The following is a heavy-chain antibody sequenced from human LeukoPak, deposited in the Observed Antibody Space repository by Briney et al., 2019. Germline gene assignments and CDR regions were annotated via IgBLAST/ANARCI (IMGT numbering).Heavy chain of an antibody. J-gene: IGHJ4*02. CDR1: GGSLSEFY. V-gene: IGHV4-34*01. CDR3: ARAGYYYGSGSSPFDY. D-gene: IGHD3-10*01. CDR2: INHSGST. Sequence: PSETLSLTCAVSGGSLSEFYWNWIRQSPGKGLEWIGEINHSGSTNYNPSLKSRVTISVDTSKNQFSLKLSSVTAADTAVYYCARAGYYYGSGSSPFDYWGQGTLVTVSS.